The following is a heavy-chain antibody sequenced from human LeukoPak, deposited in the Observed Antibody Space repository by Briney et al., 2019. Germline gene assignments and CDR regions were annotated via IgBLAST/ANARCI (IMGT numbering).Heavy chain of an antibody. D-gene: IGHD3-3*01. V-gene: IGHV1-46*01. J-gene: IGHJ3*02. Sequence: GGSVNVSCKASGYTFTSYYMHWVRQAAGQGLEWMGIINPSGGSTSYAQKFQGRVTMTRDTSTSTVYMELSSLRSEDTAVYYCAREVGPPYYDFWSGYFSASDAFDIWGQGTMVTVSS. CDR3: AREVGPPYYDFWSGYFSASDAFDI. CDR2: INPSGGST. CDR1: GYTFTSYY.